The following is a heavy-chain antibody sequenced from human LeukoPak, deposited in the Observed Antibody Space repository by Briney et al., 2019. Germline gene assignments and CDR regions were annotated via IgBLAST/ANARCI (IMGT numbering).Heavy chain of an antibody. CDR3: AKDIGYGMDV. Sequence: PGGSLRLSCAASGFTFDGYAMHWVRQAPGKGLEWVSGISWNSGSIGYADSVKGRFTISRDNAKNSLYLQMNSLRAEDTALYYCAKDIGYGMDVWGQGTTVTVSS. J-gene: IGHJ6*02. CDR2: ISWNSGSI. V-gene: IGHV3-9*01. CDR1: GFTFDGYA.